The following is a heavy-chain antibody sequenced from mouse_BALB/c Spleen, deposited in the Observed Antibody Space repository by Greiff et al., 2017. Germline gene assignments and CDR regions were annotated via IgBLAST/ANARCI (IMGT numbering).Heavy chain of an antibody. J-gene: IGHJ3*01. V-gene: IGHV1-9*01. Sequence: QVQLKESGAELMKPGASVKISCKATGYTFSSYWIEWVKQRPGHGLEWIGEILPGSGSTNYNEKFKGKATFTADTSSNTAYMQLSSLTSEDSAVYNCARRSNYSAWFAYWGQGTLVTVSA. CDR1: GYTFSSYW. CDR2: ILPGSGST. D-gene: IGHD2-5*01. CDR3: ARRSNYSAWFAY.